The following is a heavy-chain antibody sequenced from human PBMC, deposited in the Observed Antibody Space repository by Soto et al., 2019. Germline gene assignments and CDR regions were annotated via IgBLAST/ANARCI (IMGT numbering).Heavy chain of an antibody. D-gene: IGHD3-3*01. V-gene: IGHV4-34*01. CDR1: GGSFSGYY. J-gene: IGHJ6*03. CDR2: INHSGST. CDR3: ARGDRAYDFWSGYLAGYYYYYYMDV. Sequence: SETLSLTCAVYGGSFSGYYWSWIRQPPGKGLEWIGEINHSGSTNYNPSLKSRVTISVDTSKNQFSLKLSSVTAADTAVYYCARGDRAYDFWSGYLAGYYYYYYMDVWGKGTTVTGSS.